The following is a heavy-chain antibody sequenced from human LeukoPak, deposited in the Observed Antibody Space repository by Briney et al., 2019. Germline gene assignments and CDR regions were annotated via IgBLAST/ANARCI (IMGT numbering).Heavy chain of an antibody. J-gene: IGHJ4*02. Sequence: SDTLSLTCTVSGRSINNYYWIWIRQPPPKGLDWIGYIYYLGSTNYNPSLKSRVTFSVDTSKIQFSLKLSSVTAADTAVYYCARGGDYGDLRYFDYWGQGTLVTVSS. CDR3: ARGGDYGDLRYFDY. CDR1: GRSINNYY. D-gene: IGHD4-17*01. V-gene: IGHV4-59*07. CDR2: IYYLGST.